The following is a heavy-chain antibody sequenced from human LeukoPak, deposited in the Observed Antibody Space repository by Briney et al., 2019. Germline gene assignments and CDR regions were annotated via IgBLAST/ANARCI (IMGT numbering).Heavy chain of an antibody. CDR3: ARDTIRRGYMDV. CDR1: RGTFSSYA. J-gene: IGHJ6*03. CDR2: IIPIFGTA. Sequence: EASVKVSCKASRGTFSSYAISWVRQAPGQGLEWMGGIIPIFGTANYAQKFQGRVTITTDESTSTAYMELSSLRSEDTAVYYCARDTIRRGYMDVWGKGTTVTVSS. D-gene: IGHD3-10*01. V-gene: IGHV1-69*05.